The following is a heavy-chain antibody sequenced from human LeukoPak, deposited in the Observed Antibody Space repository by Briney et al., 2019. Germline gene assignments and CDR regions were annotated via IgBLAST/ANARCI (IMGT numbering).Heavy chain of an antibody. CDR1: GFTFSSYA. CDR3: ARSWARYYDSSGEDYYFDY. V-gene: IGHV3-30*04. CDR2: ISYDGSNK. J-gene: IGHJ4*02. D-gene: IGHD3-22*01. Sequence: GRSLRLSCAAPGFTFSSYAMHWVRQAPGKGLEWVAVISYDGSNKYYADSVKGRFTISRDNSKNTLYLQMNSLRAEDTAVYYCARSWARYYDSSGEDYYFDYWGQGTLVTVSS.